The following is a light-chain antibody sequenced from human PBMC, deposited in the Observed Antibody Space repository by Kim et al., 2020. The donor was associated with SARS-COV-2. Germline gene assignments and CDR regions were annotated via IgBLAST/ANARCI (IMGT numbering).Light chain of an antibody. CDR2: DAS. J-gene: IGKJ1*01. Sequence: ASVGDRVTISCRASQRINTWLVWYQQIPGKSPKLLIYDASSLDSGVPSRFSGSGSGTEFTLTISSLQPDDFATYYCQQYNSDSWTFGQGTKVDIK. CDR1: QRINTW. V-gene: IGKV1-5*01. CDR3: QQYNSDSWT.